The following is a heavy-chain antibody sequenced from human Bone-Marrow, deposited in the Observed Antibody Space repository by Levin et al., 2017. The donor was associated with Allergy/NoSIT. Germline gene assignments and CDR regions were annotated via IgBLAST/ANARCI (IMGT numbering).Heavy chain of an antibody. V-gene: IGHV1-2*02. CDR1: EYTFTDYY. Sequence: GESLKISCKTAEYTFTDYYMHWVRKAPGQGLEWMGWINPNNGGTNYAQKFHGRVIMTRDKSTSTAYMELRGLTSDDTAVYYCARDEFLRRDYYTPPGYWGQGTLVTVSS. CDR3: ARDEFLRRDYYTPPGY. D-gene: IGHD3-3*01. CDR2: INPNNGGT. J-gene: IGHJ4*02.